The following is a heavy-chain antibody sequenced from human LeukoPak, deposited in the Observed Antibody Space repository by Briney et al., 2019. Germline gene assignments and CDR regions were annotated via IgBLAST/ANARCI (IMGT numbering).Heavy chain of an antibody. CDR3: ARVRYSSSWSSFCCYYYMDV. D-gene: IGHD6-13*01. Sequence: ASVKVSCKASGYTFTSYGISWVRQAPGQGLEWMGWISAYNGNTNYAQKLQGRVTMTRDTSISTVYMELSSLRSEDTAVYYCARVRYSSSWSSFCCYYYMDVWGKGTTVTVSS. CDR2: ISAYNGNT. J-gene: IGHJ6*03. CDR1: GYTFTSYG. V-gene: IGHV1-18*01.